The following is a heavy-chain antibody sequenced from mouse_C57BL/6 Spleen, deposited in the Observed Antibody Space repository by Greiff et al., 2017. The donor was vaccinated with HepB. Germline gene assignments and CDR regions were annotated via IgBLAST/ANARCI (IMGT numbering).Heavy chain of an antibody. CDR3: ARSGGSYYLDY. V-gene: IGHV1-80*01. CDR2: IYPGDGDT. CDR1: GYAFSSYW. D-gene: IGHD3-2*02. J-gene: IGHJ2*01. Sequence: LVESGAELVKPGASVKISCKASGYAFSSYWMNWVKQRPGKGLEWIGQIYPGDGDTNYNGKFKGKATLTADKSSSTAYMQLSSLTSEDSAVYFCARSGGSYYLDYWGQGTTLTVSS.